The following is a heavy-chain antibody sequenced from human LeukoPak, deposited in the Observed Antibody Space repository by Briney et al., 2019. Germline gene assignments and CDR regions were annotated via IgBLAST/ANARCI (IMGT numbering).Heavy chain of an antibody. CDR3: VLLWFGELVPRDDY. CDR2: ISGSGGST. Sequence: GGSLRLSCAASGFTFSSYAMSWVRQAPGKGLEWVSAISGSGGSTYYADSVKGRFTISRDNSKNTLYLQMNSLRAEDTAVYYCVLLWFGELVPRDDYWGQGTLVTVSS. CDR1: GFTFSSYA. V-gene: IGHV3-23*01. D-gene: IGHD3-10*01. J-gene: IGHJ4*02.